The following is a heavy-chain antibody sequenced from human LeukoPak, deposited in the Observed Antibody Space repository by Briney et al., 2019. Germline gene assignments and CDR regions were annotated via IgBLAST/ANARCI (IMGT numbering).Heavy chain of an antibody. J-gene: IGHJ4*02. Sequence: GGSLRLSCAASGFTFSDYYMSWIRQAPGKGLEWVSYISSSGSTIYYADSVKGRFTISRDNSKNTLYLQMNSLRAEDTAVYYCAKDPEDIVVVPAAIPDYWGQGTLVTVSS. CDR3: AKDPEDIVVVPAAIPDY. D-gene: IGHD2-2*02. V-gene: IGHV3-11*01. CDR1: GFTFSDYY. CDR2: ISSSGSTI.